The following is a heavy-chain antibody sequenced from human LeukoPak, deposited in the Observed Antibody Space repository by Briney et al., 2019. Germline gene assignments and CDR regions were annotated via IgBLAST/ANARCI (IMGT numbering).Heavy chain of an antibody. CDR3: ARKIPGSRAYFDY. CDR2: VYYSGST. D-gene: IGHD1-26*01. V-gene: IGHV4-39*01. Sequence: SETLSLTCTVSGGSISNYNYYWAWIRQPPGKGLEWIGSVYYSGSTYYNPSLKSRVTISVDTSKNQFSLKVTSVTAADTAVYYCARKIPGSRAYFDYWGQGTLVTVSS. CDR1: GGSISNYNYY. J-gene: IGHJ4*02.